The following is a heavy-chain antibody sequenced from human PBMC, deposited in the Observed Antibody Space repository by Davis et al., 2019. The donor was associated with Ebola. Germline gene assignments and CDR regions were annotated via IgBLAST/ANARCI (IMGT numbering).Heavy chain of an antibody. CDR3: ARGVNGDLQF. CDR2: IRSKTNSYAT. D-gene: IGHD2-21*02. V-gene: IGHV3-73*01. Sequence: GGSLRLSCAGSGFNFSGSSIHWVRQASGRGLEWVGHIRSKTNSYATAFATSVEGRFTISRDDSKNTVYLQMDRVSLEDTAVYYCARGVNGDLQFWGQGILVTVSS. J-gene: IGHJ1*01. CDR1: GFNFSGSS.